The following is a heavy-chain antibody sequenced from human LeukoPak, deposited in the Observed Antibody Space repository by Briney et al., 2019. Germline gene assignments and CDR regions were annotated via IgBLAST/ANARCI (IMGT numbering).Heavy chain of an antibody. Sequence: ASEKVSCKASGYTFTGYYMHWVRQAPGQGLEWMGWINPNSGGTNYAQKFQGRVTMTRDTSISTAYMELSRLRSDDTAVYYCARGGVGYYYDSSGYYAHYWGQGTLVTVSS. V-gene: IGHV1-2*02. D-gene: IGHD3-22*01. CDR1: GYTFTGYY. CDR3: ARGGVGYYYDSSGYYAHY. CDR2: INPNSGGT. J-gene: IGHJ4*02.